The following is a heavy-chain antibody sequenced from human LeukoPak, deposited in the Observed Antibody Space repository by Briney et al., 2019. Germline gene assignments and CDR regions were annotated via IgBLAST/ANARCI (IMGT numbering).Heavy chain of an antibody. CDR3: ASVVVVAANDAFDI. J-gene: IGHJ3*02. D-gene: IGHD2-15*01. CDR2: INPNSGGT. V-gene: IGHV1-2*02. CDR1: GYTFTGYY. Sequence: ASVKVSCKASGYTFTGYYMHWVRQAPGQGLEWMGWINPNSGGTNYAQKFQGRATMTRDTSINTAYMELSRLRSDDTAVYYCASVVVVAANDAFDIWGQGTMVTVSS.